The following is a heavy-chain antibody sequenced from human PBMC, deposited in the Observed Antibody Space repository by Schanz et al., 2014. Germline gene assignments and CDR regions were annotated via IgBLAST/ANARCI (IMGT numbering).Heavy chain of an antibody. J-gene: IGHJ4*02. Sequence: EVQLVESGGGLVQPGGSLRLSCAASGFTFSSYSMNWVRQAPGKGLEWVSYISSASSTINYADSVKGRFTISRDNAKNSLFLQMNSLRPEDTAVYYCARGGFGEVSYFDYWGQGTLVTVSS. CDR1: GFTFSSYS. D-gene: IGHD3-10*01. CDR2: ISSASSTI. V-gene: IGHV3-48*01. CDR3: ARGGFGEVSYFDY.